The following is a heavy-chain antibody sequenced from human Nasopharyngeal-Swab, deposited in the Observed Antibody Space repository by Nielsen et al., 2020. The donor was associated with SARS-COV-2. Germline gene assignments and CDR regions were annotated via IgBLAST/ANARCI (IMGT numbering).Heavy chain of an antibody. CDR1: GGSISSGGYH. V-gene: IGHV4-31*03. Sequence: SETLSLTCTVSGGSISSGGYHWSWIRQHPGKGLEWIGYIYYSGSTYYNPSLKSRVTISVDTSKNQFSLKLSSVTAADTAVYYCAREALAEITIFGVVSRYGMDVWGQGTTVTVSS. D-gene: IGHD3-3*01. CDR3: AREALAEITIFGVVSRYGMDV. J-gene: IGHJ6*02. CDR2: IYYSGST.